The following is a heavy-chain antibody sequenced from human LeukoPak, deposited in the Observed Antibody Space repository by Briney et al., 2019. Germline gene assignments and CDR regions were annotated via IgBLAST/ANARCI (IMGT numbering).Heavy chain of an antibody. V-gene: IGHV3-15*01. D-gene: IGHD3-10*01. CDR3: TTDLGITIIRGVIVS. CDR1: GLTFTNAW. J-gene: IGHJ4*02. Sequence: SGGSLRLSCAASGLTFTNAWVSWVRRAPGKGLEWVGRIKSKADGETTDYAAPVKGRFFMSRDDSKATLFLQMNYLETEDTAVYYCTTDLGITIIRGVIVSWGQGTLVTVSS. CDR2: IKSKADGETT.